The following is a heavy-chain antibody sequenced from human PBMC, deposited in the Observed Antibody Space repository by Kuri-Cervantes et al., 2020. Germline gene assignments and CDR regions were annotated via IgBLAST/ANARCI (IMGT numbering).Heavy chain of an antibody. CDR1: GFTFSSYG. V-gene: IGHV3-30*18. D-gene: IGHD5-18*01. CDR2: ISYDGSNK. Sequence: GESLKISCAASGFTFSSYGMHWVRQAPGKGLEWVAAISYDGSNKYYADSVKGRSTISRDNSKNTLNLQMNSLRAEDTAVYYCAKDGGHSYGYTAGYWGQGILVTVSS. CDR3: AKDGGHSYGYTAGY. J-gene: IGHJ4*02.